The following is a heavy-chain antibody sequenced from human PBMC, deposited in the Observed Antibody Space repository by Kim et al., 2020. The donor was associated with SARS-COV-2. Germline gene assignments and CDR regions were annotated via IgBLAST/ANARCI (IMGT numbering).Heavy chain of an antibody. CDR1: GFTFSRYW. Sequence: GGSLRLSCAASGFTFSRYWMHWVRQAPGKGLVWVSHINGDGRSTSYADSVKGRVTISRDNAKNTLYLQMNSLRAEDTAVYYCARGGSGSRDYWGQGTLVTVSS. J-gene: IGHJ4*02. CDR2: INGDGRST. V-gene: IGHV3-74*01. CDR3: ARGGSGSRDY. D-gene: IGHD3-16*01.